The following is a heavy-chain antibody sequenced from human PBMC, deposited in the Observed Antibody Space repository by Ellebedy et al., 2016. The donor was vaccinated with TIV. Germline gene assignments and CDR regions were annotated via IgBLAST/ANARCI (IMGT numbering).Heavy chain of an antibody. J-gene: IGHJ1*01. Sequence: GESLKISXAASGLTVSSSYMTCVRLAPGQGLEWVSRIFSGGSTSYADSVKGRFRISRDTSKNTVHLQVNSLRPEDTATYYCAKGGVVVGLQHWGQGTLVTVSS. D-gene: IGHD2-15*01. V-gene: IGHV3-66*01. CDR3: AKGGVVVGLQH. CDR2: IFSGGST. CDR1: GLTVSSSY.